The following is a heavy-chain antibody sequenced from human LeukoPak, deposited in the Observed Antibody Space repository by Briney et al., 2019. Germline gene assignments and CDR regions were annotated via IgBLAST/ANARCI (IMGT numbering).Heavy chain of an antibody. D-gene: IGHD2-21*02. V-gene: IGHV3-48*02. CDR3: ARDTAYAFDI. Sequence: GGSLRLSCAASGFTFSDYSMNWVRQAPGKGLEWISYISRSTSAIYYADSVKGRFTVSRDSAKNSLYLQMNSLRDDDTALYYCARDTAYAFDIWGQGTMVTVSS. J-gene: IGHJ3*02. CDR2: ISRSTSAI. CDR1: GFTFSDYS.